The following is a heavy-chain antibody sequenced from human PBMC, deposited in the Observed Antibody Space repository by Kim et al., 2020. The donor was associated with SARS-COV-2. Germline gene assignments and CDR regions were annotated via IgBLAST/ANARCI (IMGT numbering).Heavy chain of an antibody. V-gene: IGHV4-39*01. CDR2: IYYSGST. CDR1: GGSISSSSYY. D-gene: IGHD5-18*01. CDR3: ARHWMDGGYSYDSSPHY. J-gene: IGHJ4*02. Sequence: SETLSLTCTVSGGSISSSSYYWGWIRQPPGKGLEWIGSIYYSGSTYYNPSLKSRVTISVDTSKNQFSLKLSSVTAADTAVYYCARHWMDGGYSYDSSPHYWGQGTLVTVSS.